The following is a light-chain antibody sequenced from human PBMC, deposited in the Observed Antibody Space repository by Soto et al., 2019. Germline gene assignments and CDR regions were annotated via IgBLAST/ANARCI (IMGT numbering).Light chain of an antibody. J-gene: IGLJ2*01. CDR2: LNSDGSH. CDR3: QTWDTGIHI. V-gene: IGLV4-69*01. CDR1: SGHSNYA. Sequence: QPVLTQSPSASASLGASVKLTCTLRSGHSNYAIAWHQQQPEKGPRFLMKLNSDGSHSKGDGIPDRFSGSSSGAERYLTISTLQSEDEADYYCQTWDTGIHIFGGGTQLTVL.